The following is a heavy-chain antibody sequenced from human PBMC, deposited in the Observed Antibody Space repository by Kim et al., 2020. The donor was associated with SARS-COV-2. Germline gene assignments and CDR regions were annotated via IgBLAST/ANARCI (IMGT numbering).Heavy chain of an antibody. Sequence: GGSLRLSCAASGFTFSSYGMHWVRQAPGKGLEWVAVISYDGSNKYYADSVKGRFTISRDNSKNTLYLQMNSLRAEDTAVYYCAKDQSYDFWSGYMIGNWFDPWGQGTLVTVSS. V-gene: IGHV3-30*18. CDR2: ISYDGSNK. CDR1: GFTFSSYG. CDR3: AKDQSYDFWSGYMIGNWFDP. J-gene: IGHJ5*02. D-gene: IGHD3-3*01.